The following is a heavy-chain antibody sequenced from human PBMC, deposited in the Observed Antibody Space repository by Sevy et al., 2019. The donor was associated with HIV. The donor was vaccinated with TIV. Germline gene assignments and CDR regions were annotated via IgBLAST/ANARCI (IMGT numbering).Heavy chain of an antibody. CDR1: GGSISSYY. CDR2: IYTSGST. J-gene: IGHJ6*03. CDR3: ARVAASYGSGSYYTLASSYYYYYMDV. Sequence: SETLSLTCTVSGGSISSYYWSWIRQPAGKGLEWIGRIYTSGSTNYNPSLKSRVTMSVDTSKNQFSLKLSSVTAADTAVYYCARVAASYGSGSYYTLASSYYYYYMDVWGKGTTATVSS. D-gene: IGHD3-10*01. V-gene: IGHV4-4*07.